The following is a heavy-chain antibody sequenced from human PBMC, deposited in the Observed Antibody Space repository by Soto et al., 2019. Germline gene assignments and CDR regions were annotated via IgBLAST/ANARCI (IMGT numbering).Heavy chain of an antibody. V-gene: IGHV4-34*01. CDR3: ARISRRGDIAAAGSDY. Sequence: PSETLSLTCAVYGGSFSGYYWSWIRQPPGKGLEWIGEINHSGSTNYNPSLKSRVTISVDTSKNQFSLKLSSVTAADTAVFYCARISRRGDIAAAGSDYWGQGTPVTSPQ. CDR2: INHSGST. D-gene: IGHD6-13*01. J-gene: IGHJ4*02. CDR1: GGSFSGYY.